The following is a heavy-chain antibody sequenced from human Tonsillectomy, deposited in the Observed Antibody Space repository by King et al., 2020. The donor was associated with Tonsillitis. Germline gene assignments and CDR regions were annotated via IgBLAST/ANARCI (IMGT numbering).Heavy chain of an antibody. CDR1: GFTFSSYW. J-gene: IGHJ4*02. CDR2: IKQDGSEK. CDR3: ARSESGDIVVVPAAMSDY. V-gene: IGHV3-7*03. D-gene: IGHD2-2*01. Sequence: VQLVESGGGLVQPGGSLRLSCAASGFTFSSYWMSWVRQAPGKGLEWVANIKQDGSEKYYVDSVKGRFTISRDNAKNSLYLQMNSLRAEDTAVYYCARSESGDIVVVPAAMSDYWGQGTLVTVSS.